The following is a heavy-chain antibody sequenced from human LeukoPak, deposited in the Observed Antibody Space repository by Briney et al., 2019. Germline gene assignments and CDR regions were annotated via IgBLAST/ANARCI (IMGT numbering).Heavy chain of an antibody. CDR3: ARKFLTGRLIDY. CDR1: GFTFSTYG. V-gene: IGHV3-30*03. D-gene: IGHD7-27*01. Sequence: GGSLRLSCAASGFTFSTYGIHWVRQAPGKGLEWVAVISYDGSDKYYADSVKGRFTISRDTSKNTLYLQMNSLRAEDTALYYCARKFLTGRLIDYWGQGTLVTVSS. J-gene: IGHJ4*02. CDR2: ISYDGSDK.